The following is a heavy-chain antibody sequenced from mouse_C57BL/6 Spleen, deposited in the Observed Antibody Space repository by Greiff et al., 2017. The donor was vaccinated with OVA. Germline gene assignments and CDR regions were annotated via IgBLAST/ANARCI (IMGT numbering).Heavy chain of an antibody. CDR1: GYAFSSSW. Sequence: VQLQESGPELVKPGASVKISCKASGYAFSSSWMNWVKQRPGKGLEWIGRIYPGDGDTNYNGKFKGKATLTADKSSSTAYMQLSSLTSEDSAVYFCAHNYGFAYWGQGTLVTVSA. V-gene: IGHV1-82*01. CDR3: AHNYGFAY. CDR2: IYPGDGDT. D-gene: IGHD1-2*01. J-gene: IGHJ3*01.